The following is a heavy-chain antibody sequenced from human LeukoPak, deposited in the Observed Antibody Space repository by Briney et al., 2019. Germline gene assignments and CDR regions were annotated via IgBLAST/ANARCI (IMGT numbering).Heavy chain of an antibody. J-gene: IGHJ4*02. CDR1: GYTFSSYA. CDR3: ARSNNDGDYLGVGFDY. V-gene: IGHV7-4-1*02. Sequence: ASVKVPCKASGYTFSSYAMNWVRQAPGQGLEWMGWINTNTRNPTYAQGFTGRFVFSLDTSVSTAYLQISSLQAEDTAVYYCARSNNDGDYLGVGFDYWGQGTLVTVSS. CDR2: INTNTRNP. D-gene: IGHD4-17*01.